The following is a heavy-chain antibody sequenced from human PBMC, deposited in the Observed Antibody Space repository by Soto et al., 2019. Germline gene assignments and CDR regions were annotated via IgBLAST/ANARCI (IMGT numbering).Heavy chain of an antibody. V-gene: IGHV6-1*01. CDR2: TYYRSKWYN. Sequence: PSQTLSLTYAISGDRVSRNSAACNWIRPSPSRGLEWLGRTYYRSKWYNDYAVSVKSRITINPDTSKNQFSLQLNSVTPEDTAVYYCARVGIAAAGRNTHRYYYGMDVWGQGTTVTVSS. CDR1: GDRVSRNSAA. CDR3: ARVGIAAAGRNTHRYYYGMDV. D-gene: IGHD6-13*01. J-gene: IGHJ6*02.